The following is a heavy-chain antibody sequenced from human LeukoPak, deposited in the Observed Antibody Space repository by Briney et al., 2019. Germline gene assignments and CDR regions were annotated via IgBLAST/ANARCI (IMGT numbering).Heavy chain of an antibody. V-gene: IGHV3-23*01. D-gene: IGHD6-19*01. CDR3: AQRHSRGWFYFAY. Sequence: GGSLRLSCAASGFSSSSYAMSWVRQAPGKELEWVSSFSDSGTSAFYADSVKGRFTISRDSSKNTLYLQTNSLRAEDTAVYYCAQRHSRGWFYFAYWGQGTLVTVSS. J-gene: IGHJ4*02. CDR1: GFSSSSYA. CDR2: FSDSGTSA.